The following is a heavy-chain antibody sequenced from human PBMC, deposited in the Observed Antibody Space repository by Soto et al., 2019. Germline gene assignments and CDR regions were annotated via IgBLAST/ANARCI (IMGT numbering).Heavy chain of an antibody. CDR1: AGTFSSYA. CDR2: IIPIFGTA. D-gene: IGHD6-19*01. CDR3: ARPRLRGSGWYYLDY. Sequence: GPSVKVSCKASAGTFSSYAISWVRQDPGEGVEWLGGIIPIFGTANYAQKFQGRVTITADESTSTAYVELSSVRSEDTAVYYCARPRLRGSGWYYLDYWGQGTLVTVSS. V-gene: IGHV1-69*13. J-gene: IGHJ4*02.